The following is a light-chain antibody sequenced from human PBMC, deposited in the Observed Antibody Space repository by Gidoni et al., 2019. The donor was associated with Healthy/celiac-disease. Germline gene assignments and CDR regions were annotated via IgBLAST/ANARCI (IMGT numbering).Light chain of an antibody. CDR2: AAS. CDR3: QQSYSTPLFT. J-gene: IGKJ3*01. V-gene: IGKV1-39*01. Sequence: DIQMTQSPSSLSASVGDRVTITCRASQSISSYLNWYQQKPGKAPKLLIYAASSLQSGVPLRFSGSGSGTDFTLTISSLQLEDFATYYCQQSYSTPLFTFGPGTKVDIK. CDR1: QSISSY.